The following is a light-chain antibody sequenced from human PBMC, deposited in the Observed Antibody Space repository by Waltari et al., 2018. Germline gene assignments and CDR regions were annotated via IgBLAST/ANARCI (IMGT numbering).Light chain of an antibody. Sequence: EIVMTQSPATMSVPPGDGATLTCRGSQSISRNVAWDQQGPGQSPRLLIYAASTRATGVPGRFSGSGSGTEFTLSISTLQSEDFGVYYCQQYDDWPPLTFGGGTKVEIK. V-gene: IGKV3-15*01. CDR2: AAS. J-gene: IGKJ4*01. CDR1: QSISRN. CDR3: QQYDDWPPLT.